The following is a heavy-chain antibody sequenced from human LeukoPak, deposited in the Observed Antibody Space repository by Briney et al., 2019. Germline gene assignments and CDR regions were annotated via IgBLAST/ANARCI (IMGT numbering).Heavy chain of an antibody. D-gene: IGHD3-22*01. Sequence: ASVKVSCKASGYTFTSYGISWVRQAPGQGLEWMGWISAYNGNTNYGQKLQGRVTMTTDTSTSTAYMELRSLRSDDTAMYYCARDLAYYDSSGYYPSPDYWGQGTLVTVSS. CDR1: GYTFTSYG. CDR2: ISAYNGNT. CDR3: ARDLAYYDSSGYYPSPDY. V-gene: IGHV1-18*01. J-gene: IGHJ4*02.